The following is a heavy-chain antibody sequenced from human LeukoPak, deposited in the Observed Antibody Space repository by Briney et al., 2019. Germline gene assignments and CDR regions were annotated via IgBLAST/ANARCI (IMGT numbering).Heavy chain of an antibody. J-gene: IGHJ3*02. CDR1: GGSISSSSYY. CDR3: ARGGSDYYDSSDAFDI. CDR2: IYYSGST. V-gene: IGHV4-39*01. Sequence: PSETLSLTCTVSGGSISSSSYYWGWIRQPPGKGLEWIGSIYYSGSTYYNPSLKSRVTISVDTSKNQFSLKLSSVTAADTAVYYCARGGSDYYDSSDAFDIWGQGTMVTVSS. D-gene: IGHD3-22*01.